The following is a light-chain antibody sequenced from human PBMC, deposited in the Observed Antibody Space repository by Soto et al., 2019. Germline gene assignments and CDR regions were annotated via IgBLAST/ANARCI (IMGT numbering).Light chain of an antibody. Sequence: QSALTQPASVSESPGQSITISCAGTSSDIGGYNYVSWYQQHPDKAPKLMIYGVTNRSSGVSDRFSGSKSGNTASLTISGLQAEDEADYYCTSYTSSRPYVFANGTKVT. CDR1: SSDIGGYNY. CDR2: GVT. J-gene: IGLJ1*01. CDR3: TSYTSSRPYV. V-gene: IGLV2-14*01.